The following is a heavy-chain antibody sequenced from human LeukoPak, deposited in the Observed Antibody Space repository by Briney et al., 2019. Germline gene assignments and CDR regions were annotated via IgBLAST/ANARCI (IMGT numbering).Heavy chain of an antibody. CDR3: ARGNYDFWSGYYHYYYYYMDV. D-gene: IGHD3-3*01. V-gene: IGHV4-39*07. CDR2: IYYSGST. J-gene: IGHJ6*03. CDR1: GGSISSSSYY. Sequence: SETLSLTCAVSGGSISSSSYYWGWIRQPPGKGLEWIGSIYYSGSTYYNPSLKSRVTISVDTSKNQFSLKLSSVTAADTPVYYCARGNYDFWSGYYHYYYYYMDVWGKGTTVTVSS.